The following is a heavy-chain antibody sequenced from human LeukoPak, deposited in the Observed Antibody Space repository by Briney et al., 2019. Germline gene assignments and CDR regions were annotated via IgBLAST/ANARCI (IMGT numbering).Heavy chain of an antibody. CDR1: GFTVSSNY. J-gene: IGHJ3*02. D-gene: IGHD3-10*01. V-gene: IGHV3-53*05. CDR2: IYSGGST. CDR3: AKTYYYGSGSYPIGAFDI. Sequence: PGGSLRLSCAASGFTVSSNYMSWVRQAPGKGLEWVSVIYSGGSTYYADSVKGRFTISRDNSKNTLYLQMNSLRAEDTAVYYCAKTYYYGSGSYPIGAFDIWGQGTMVTVSS.